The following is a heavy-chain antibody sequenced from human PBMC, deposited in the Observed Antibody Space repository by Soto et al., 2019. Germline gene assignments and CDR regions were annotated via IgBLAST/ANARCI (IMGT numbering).Heavy chain of an antibody. CDR2: IYPGDSDT. J-gene: IGHJ4*02. CDR3: ARYSGSYWHYLDF. CDR1: GYSFASHW. V-gene: IGHV5-51*01. D-gene: IGHD1-26*01. Sequence: GESLKISCKGSGYSFASHWVAWVRQMPEKGLEWIGTIYPGDSDTKYSRAFRGQVTISAGTSVSTAYLQWRSLEATDSAIYYCARYSGSYWHYLDFWGQGTLVTVSS.